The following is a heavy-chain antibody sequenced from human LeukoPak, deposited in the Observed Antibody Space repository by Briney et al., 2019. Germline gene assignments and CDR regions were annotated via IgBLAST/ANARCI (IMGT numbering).Heavy chain of an antibody. J-gene: IGHJ4*02. V-gene: IGHV3-23*01. Sequence: GGSLRLSCAASGFTFSVVAMSWGRGAPGGGLWWGSAICGSGGSTYYADSVRVRFTIPRDNSKNTLYLRMTSRRAEAPAGFYCPKGSGPYYSLRSGSPPPFHYWAQGPVVSVFS. D-gene: IGHD3-22*01. CDR2: ICGSGGST. CDR1: GFTFSVVA. CDR3: PKGSGPYYSLRSGSPPPFHY.